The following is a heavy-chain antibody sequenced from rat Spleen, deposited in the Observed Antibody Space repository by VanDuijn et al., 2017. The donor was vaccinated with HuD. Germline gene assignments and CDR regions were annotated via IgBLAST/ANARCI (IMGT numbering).Heavy chain of an antibody. CDR3: TTVTEDIVGLFAY. D-gene: IGHD1-11*01. CDR1: GFIFSDYY. Sequence: EVQLVESDGGLVQPGRSLKLSCAASGFIFSDYYMAWVRQAPTKGLEWVATINYDGISTFYRDSVKGRFTISRDNAKSTLYLQMDSLGSEDTATYYCTTVTEDIVGLFAYGGQGTLVTVSS. J-gene: IGHJ3*01. CDR2: INYDGIST. V-gene: IGHV5-7*01.